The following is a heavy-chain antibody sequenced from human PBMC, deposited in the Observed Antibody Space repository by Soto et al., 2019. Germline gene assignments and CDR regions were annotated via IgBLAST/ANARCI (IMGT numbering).Heavy chain of an antibody. V-gene: IGHV1-3*01. J-gene: IGHJ4*02. CDR2: INAGNGNT. CDR3: ATPSGTYYYDSSGYSHFEY. Sequence: ASVKVSCKASGYTFTSYAMHWVRQAPGQRLEWMGWINAGNGNTKYSQKFQGRVTITRDTSASTAYMELSSLRSEDTAVYYCATPSGTYYYDSSGYSHFEYWGQGTLVSVSS. CDR1: GYTFTSYA. D-gene: IGHD3-22*01.